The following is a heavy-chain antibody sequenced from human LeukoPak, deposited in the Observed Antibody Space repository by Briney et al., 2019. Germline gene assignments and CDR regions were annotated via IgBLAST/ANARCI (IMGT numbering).Heavy chain of an antibody. V-gene: IGHV1-69*04. Sequence: GASVKVSCKASGGTFSSYAISWVRQAPGQGLEWMGRIIPIFGIANYAQKFQGRLTITADKSTSTAYMELSSLRSEDTAVYCCARRVGARFDYWGQGTLVTVSS. D-gene: IGHD1-26*01. J-gene: IGHJ4*02. CDR3: ARRVGARFDY. CDR1: GGTFSSYA. CDR2: IIPIFGIA.